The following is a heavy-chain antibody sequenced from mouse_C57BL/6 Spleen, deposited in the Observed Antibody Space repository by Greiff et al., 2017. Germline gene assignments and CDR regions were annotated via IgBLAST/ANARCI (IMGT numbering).Heavy chain of an antibody. J-gene: IGHJ2*01. V-gene: IGHV1-52*01. CDR1: GYTFTSYW. CDR2: IDPSDSEP. CDR3: ARSSNWENFDY. D-gene: IGHD4-1*02. Sequence: VQLQQPGAELVRPGSSVKLSCKASGYTFTSYWMHWVKQRPIQGLEWIGNIDPSDSEPHYNQKFKDKATLTVDQSSSTAYMQLSSLTSEDSSVYYCARSSNWENFDYWGQGTTLTVSS.